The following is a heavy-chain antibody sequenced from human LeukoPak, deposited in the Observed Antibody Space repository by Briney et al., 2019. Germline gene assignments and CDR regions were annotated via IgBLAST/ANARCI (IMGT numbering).Heavy chain of an antibody. Sequence: SQTLSLTCAISGDSVSSNIVAWNWIRQSPSRGFEWLGRTYYRSRWYNDYAASVKSRLTFKADTSKNQFSLHLNSVTPEDTAVYYCARGGAEAGGYDYWGQGTLVTVSS. J-gene: IGHJ4*02. V-gene: IGHV6-1*01. CDR1: GDSVSSNIVA. D-gene: IGHD6-19*01. CDR3: ARGGAEAGGYDY. CDR2: TYYRSRWYN.